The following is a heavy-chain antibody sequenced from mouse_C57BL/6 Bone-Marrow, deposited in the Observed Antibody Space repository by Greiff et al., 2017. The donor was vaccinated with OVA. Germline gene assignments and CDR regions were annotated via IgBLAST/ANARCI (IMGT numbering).Heavy chain of an antibody. V-gene: IGHV1-87*01. Sequence: VKLVESGPELARPWASVKISCPAFYTFSRRVHFAIRDTNYWMQWVKQRPGQGLECIWAIYPGNGDTSYNQKFKDKATLTVDKSSSTAYMQLSSLTSEDSAVYYCAITTVVATEAMDYWGQGTSVTVSS. J-gene: IGHJ4*01. CDR2: GQGLECIW. CDR1: YTFSRRVH. D-gene: IGHD1-1*01. CDR3: SEDSAVYYCAITTVVATEAMDY.